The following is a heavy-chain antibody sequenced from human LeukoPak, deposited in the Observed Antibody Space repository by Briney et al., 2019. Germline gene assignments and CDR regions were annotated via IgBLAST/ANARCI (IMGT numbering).Heavy chain of an antibody. D-gene: IGHD4-11*01. CDR1: GFTFSDYY. CDR2: IKQDGSEK. J-gene: IGHJ4*02. V-gene: IGHV3-7*01. CDR3: ARGLTTVTVKDYFDY. Sequence: PGGSLRLSCAASGFTFSDYYMSWVRQAPGKGLEWVANIKQDGSEKYYVDSVKGRFTISRDNAKNSLYLQMNSLRAEDTAVYYCARGLTTVTVKDYFDYWGQGTLVTVSS.